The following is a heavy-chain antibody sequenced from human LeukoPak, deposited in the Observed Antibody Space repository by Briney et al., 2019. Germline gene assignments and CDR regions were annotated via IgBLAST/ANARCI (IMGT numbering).Heavy chain of an antibody. V-gene: IGHV3-23*01. CDR1: GFTFSSYA. D-gene: IGHD3-3*01. CDR2: ISGSGGST. J-gene: IGHJ4*02. Sequence: GGSLRLFCAASGFTFSSYAMSWVRQAPGKGLEWVSAISGSGGSTYYADSVKGRYTISRDNSKNTLYLQMNSLRAEDTAVYYCAKDGERFLEWLSAPYFDYWGQGTLVTVSS. CDR3: AKDGERFLEWLSAPYFDY.